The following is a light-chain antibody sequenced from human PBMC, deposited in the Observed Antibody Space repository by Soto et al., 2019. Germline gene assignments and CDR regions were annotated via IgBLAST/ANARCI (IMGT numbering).Light chain of an antibody. CDR2: DTS. Sequence: DIQMTQSPSSLSASVGDRVTITCQASQDISNYLNWYQQKPEKAPKLLIYDTSNLEAGVPSRFSGSGFGTDFTFTISSLHPEDFATYYCQQYNNVPLTLGGGTKVDIK. V-gene: IGKV1-33*01. CDR1: QDISNY. J-gene: IGKJ4*01. CDR3: QQYNNVPLT.